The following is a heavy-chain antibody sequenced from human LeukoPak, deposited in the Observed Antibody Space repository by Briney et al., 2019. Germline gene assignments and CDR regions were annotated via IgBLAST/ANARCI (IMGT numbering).Heavy chain of an antibody. J-gene: IGHJ3*02. CDR1: GFTFSSYA. Sequence: GGSLRLSCAASGFTFSSYAMSGVRQAPGKGLEGVSAISGSGGSTYYADSVKGRFTISRDNSKNTLYLQMNSLRGDDTGIYYCAKAYTRSWYAAFDIWGQGTMVTISS. V-gene: IGHV3-23*01. D-gene: IGHD6-13*01. CDR3: AKAYTRSWYAAFDI. CDR2: ISGSGGST.